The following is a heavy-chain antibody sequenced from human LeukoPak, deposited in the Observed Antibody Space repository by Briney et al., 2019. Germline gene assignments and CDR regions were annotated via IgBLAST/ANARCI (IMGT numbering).Heavy chain of an antibody. Sequence: SETLSLTCTVSGGSISSYYWSWIRQPAGKGLEWIGRIYTSGSTNYNPSLKSRVTMSVDTSKNQFSLKLSSVTAADTAVYYCANTAMASYYCYMDVWGKGTTVTVSS. CDR1: GGSISSYY. D-gene: IGHD5-18*01. CDR2: IYTSGST. V-gene: IGHV4-4*07. J-gene: IGHJ6*03. CDR3: ANTAMASYYCYMDV.